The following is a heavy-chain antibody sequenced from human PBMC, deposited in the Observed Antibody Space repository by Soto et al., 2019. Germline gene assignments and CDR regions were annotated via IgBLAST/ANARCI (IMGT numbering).Heavy chain of an antibody. J-gene: IGHJ6*02. CDR3: ARVAGSYQLLTTYYYYGMDV. V-gene: IGHV4-61*01. CDR1: GGSVSSGSYY. Sequence: QVQLQESGPGLVKPSETLSLTCTVSGGSVSSGSYYWSWIRQPPGKGLEWIGYIYYSGSTNYNPSLKSRVTISVDTSKNQFSLKLSSVTAADTAVYYCARVAGSYQLLTTYYYYGMDVWGQGTTVTVSS. D-gene: IGHD2-2*01. CDR2: IYYSGST.